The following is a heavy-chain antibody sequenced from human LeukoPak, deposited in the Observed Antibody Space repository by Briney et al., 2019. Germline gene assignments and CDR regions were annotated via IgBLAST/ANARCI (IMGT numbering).Heavy chain of an antibody. J-gene: IGHJ4*02. CDR1: GGSFSGYY. CDR3: AREEYTISPSDY. CDR2: INHSGTT. Sequence: SETLSLTCAVYGGSFSGYYWSWIRQPPGKGLEWIGEINHSGTTYYNPSLKSRVTISVDRSKNQFSLKLSSVTAADTAVYYCAREEYTISPSDYWGQGTLVTVSS. V-gene: IGHV4-34*01. D-gene: IGHD6-6*01.